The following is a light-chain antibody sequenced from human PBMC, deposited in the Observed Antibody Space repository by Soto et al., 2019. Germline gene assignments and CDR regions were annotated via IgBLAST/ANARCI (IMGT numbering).Light chain of an antibody. CDR2: NNN. Sequence: QSVLTQPPSASGTPGQRVTISCSGSSFNIGINTVNWYQQLPGTAPKVLIYNNNRRPSGVPDRFSGSKSGTSASLALSGLQSEDEADYYCAAWDDRLNGVVFGGGTKLTVL. V-gene: IGLV1-44*01. CDR3: AAWDDRLNGVV. CDR1: SFNIGINT. J-gene: IGLJ2*01.